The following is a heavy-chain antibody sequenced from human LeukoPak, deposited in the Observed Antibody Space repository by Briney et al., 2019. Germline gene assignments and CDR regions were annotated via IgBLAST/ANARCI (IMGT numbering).Heavy chain of an antibody. J-gene: IGHJ4*02. CDR3: ARGDFDY. V-gene: IGHV3-23*01. Sequence: PGGSLRLSCAASGLTFSSFAMNWVRQAPGKGLEWVSAISGGGGSTYYADSVKGRFTISRDSSKNTVFLQMNSLRAEDTAVYYCARGDFDYWGQGTLVTVSS. CDR1: GLTFSSFA. CDR2: ISGGGGST.